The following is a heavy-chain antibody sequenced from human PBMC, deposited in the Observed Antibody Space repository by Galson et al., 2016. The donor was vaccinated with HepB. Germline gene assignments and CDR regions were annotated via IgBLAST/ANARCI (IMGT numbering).Heavy chain of an antibody. D-gene: IGHD6-6*01. J-gene: IGHJ4*02. Sequence: ETLSLTCAVFGESFSGYYWSRVRQPPGKGLEWIGEINHSGDTTYNPSLKTRVTISIDKSEDQFSLKLSSVTAADTAVCYCARGEIASRLDYWGPGSLVTVSS. CDR1: GESFSGYY. CDR3: ARGEIASRLDY. CDR2: INHSGDT. V-gene: IGHV4-34*01.